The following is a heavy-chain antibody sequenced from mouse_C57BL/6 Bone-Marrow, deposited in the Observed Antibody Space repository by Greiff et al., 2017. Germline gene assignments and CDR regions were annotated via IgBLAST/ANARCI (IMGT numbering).Heavy chain of an antibody. Sequence: VQLQQSGAELVRPGASVKLSCTASGFNIKDDYMHWVKQRPEQGLEWIGWIDPENGDTEYASKFQGKATITADTSSNTAYLQLSSLTSEDTAVYYCTTIITTGCWGQGTTLTVSS. CDR2: IDPENGDT. CDR1: GFNIKDDY. J-gene: IGHJ2*01. D-gene: IGHD1-2*01. V-gene: IGHV14-4*01. CDR3: TTIITTGC.